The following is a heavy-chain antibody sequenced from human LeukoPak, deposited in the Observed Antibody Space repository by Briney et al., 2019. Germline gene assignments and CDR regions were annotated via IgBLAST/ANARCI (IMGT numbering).Heavy chain of an antibody. CDR3: ARERYNSGVDY. J-gene: IGHJ4*02. CDR1: GFTVSLKY. Sequence: GGSLRLSCAASGFTVSLKYMIWVRQAPGKGLEWVSVIYGGGTTNYPNSVKGRFTISRDNSKNTLFLQMNTLRAEDTAVYYCARERYNSGVDYWGQGTLVTVSS. V-gene: IGHV3-53*01. CDR2: IYGGGTT. D-gene: IGHD1-26*01.